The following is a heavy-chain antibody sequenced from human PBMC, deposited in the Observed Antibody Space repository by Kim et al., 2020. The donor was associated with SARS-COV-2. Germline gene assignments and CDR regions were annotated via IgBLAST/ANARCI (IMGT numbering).Heavy chain of an antibody. Sequence: SETLSLTCAVYGGSFSGYSCCWTWLRQPQGLELIGVMNISGSTNYNPNLNIRIPISVTASTNKYSLSLNSVTAADTAAYYCSFFEYSSSSHYFDYCGQGT. CDR1: GGSFSGYS. CDR3: SFFEYSSSSHYFDY. V-gene: IGHV4-34*01. CDR2: MNISGST. D-gene: IGHD6-6*01. J-gene: IGHJ4*02.